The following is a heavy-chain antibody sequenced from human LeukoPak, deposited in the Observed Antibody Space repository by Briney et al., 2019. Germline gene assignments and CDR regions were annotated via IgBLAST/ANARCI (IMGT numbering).Heavy chain of an antibody. Sequence: GRSLRLSCAASGFTFSDYGMHWVRQAPGKGLEWVAVVLYDGTNEKYADPVKGRFTISRDNSKNTLSLHMNSLRADDTAVYYCAKDWANGDYIDHWGQGTLVTVSS. CDR1: GFTFSDYG. J-gene: IGHJ4*02. V-gene: IGHV3-30*18. D-gene: IGHD2-8*01. CDR2: VLYDGTNE. CDR3: AKDWANGDYIDH.